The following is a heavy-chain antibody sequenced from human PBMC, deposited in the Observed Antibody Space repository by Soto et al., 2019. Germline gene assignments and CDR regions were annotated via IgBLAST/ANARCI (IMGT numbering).Heavy chain of an antibody. J-gene: IGHJ4*02. CDR3: AAWAEGATEVH. CDR2: IWYDASKQ. Sequence: LRLSCETSAFSFSVYGMHWVRQAPGKGLEWVAVIWYDASKQFYAASVEGRFTISRDNSKAILYLQMNSLRAEDTAVYYCAAWAEGATEVHWGQGTLVTVSS. D-gene: IGHD2-15*01. V-gene: IGHV3-33*01. CDR1: AFSFSVYG.